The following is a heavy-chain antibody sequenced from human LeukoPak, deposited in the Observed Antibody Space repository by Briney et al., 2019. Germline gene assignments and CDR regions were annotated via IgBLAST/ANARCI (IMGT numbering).Heavy chain of an antibody. CDR1: GGSISSGGYY. Sequence: SQTLSLTCTVSGGSISSGGYYWSWIRQHPGKGLEWIGYIYYSGSTYYNPSLKSRVTISVDTSKNQFSLKLSSVTAADTAVYYCARRLTMITFGGVIVPIFDYWGQGILVTVSS. V-gene: IGHV4-31*03. J-gene: IGHJ4*02. CDR2: IYYSGST. D-gene: IGHD3-16*02. CDR3: ARRLTMITFGGVIVPIFDY.